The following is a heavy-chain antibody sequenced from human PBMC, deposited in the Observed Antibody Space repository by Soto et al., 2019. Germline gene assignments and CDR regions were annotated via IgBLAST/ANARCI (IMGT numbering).Heavy chain of an antibody. D-gene: IGHD3-22*01. CDR1: GGSVSSGSYY. J-gene: IGHJ6*02. Sequence: SETLSLTCTVSGGSVSSGSYYWSWIRQPPGKGLEWIGYIYYCGSTNYNPSLKSRVTISVDTSKNQFYLKLSSVNAADTAVYYCARASSGYLYYYYGMDVWGQGHKVTVSS. V-gene: IGHV4-61*01. CDR2: IYYCGST. CDR3: ARASSGYLYYYYGMDV.